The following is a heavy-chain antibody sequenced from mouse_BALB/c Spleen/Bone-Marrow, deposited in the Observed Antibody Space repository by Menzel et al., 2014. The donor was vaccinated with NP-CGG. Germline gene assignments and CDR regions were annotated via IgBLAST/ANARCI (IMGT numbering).Heavy chain of an antibody. CDR2: ILPGSYST. Sequence: VQLQQSGAELMRPGASVKISCKATGYTFRNYWIEWVKQRPGHGLEWIGEILPGSYSTNYNEKLKGKATFTADTSSNTACMQLSSLTSEDSAVYYCARRGGYPWFAYWGQGTLVTVSA. J-gene: IGHJ3*01. CDR1: GYTFRNYW. D-gene: IGHD2-2*01. V-gene: IGHV1-9*01. CDR3: ARRGGYPWFAY.